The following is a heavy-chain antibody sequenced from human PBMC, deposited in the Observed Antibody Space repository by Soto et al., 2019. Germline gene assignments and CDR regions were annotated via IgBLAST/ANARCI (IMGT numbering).Heavy chain of an antibody. J-gene: IGHJ6*02. CDR3: AREGIAARLNYYYGMAV. D-gene: IGHD6-6*01. CDR1: SVAVSRGSYY. V-gene: IGHV4-61*01. Sequence: TLSLTCAGSSVAVSRGSYYCSWLRQPPGKGLEWIGYIYYSGSTNYNPSLKSRVTISVDTSKNQFSLKLSSVTAADTAVYYCAREGIAARLNYYYGMAVWGQGTTVTVS. CDR2: IYYSGST.